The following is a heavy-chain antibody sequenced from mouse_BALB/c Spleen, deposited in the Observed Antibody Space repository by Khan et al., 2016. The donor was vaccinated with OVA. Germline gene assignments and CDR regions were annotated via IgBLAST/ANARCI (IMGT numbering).Heavy chain of an antibody. V-gene: IGHV1-19*01. D-gene: IGHD2-2*01. CDR1: GYSFTAYY. J-gene: IGHJ3*01. CDR3: ASGYDFFAH. Sequence: EVQLQQSGPDLVKPGASVKMSCKASGYSFTAYYINWVKLSQGQSLESIGRMNPNTGNTHYNQKFKDQALLIVDTSSSTAYMELRSLTSEDSAVYYCASGYDFFAHWGQGTLVTVSA. CDR2: MNPNTGNT.